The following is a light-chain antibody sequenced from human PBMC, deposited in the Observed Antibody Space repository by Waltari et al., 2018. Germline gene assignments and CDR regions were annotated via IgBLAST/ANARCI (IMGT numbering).Light chain of an antibody. V-gene: IGLV1-40*01. CDR1: SSHNGAGYD. CDR3: QSYDSSLSGGV. CDR2: GNS. Sequence: QSVLTQPPSVSGAPGQRVTISCTGCSSHNGAGYDVHWYQQLPGTAPNLLIYGNSNRPSGVPDRFSGSKSGTSASLAITGLQAEDEADYYCQSYDSSLSGGVFGTGTKVTVL. J-gene: IGLJ1*01.